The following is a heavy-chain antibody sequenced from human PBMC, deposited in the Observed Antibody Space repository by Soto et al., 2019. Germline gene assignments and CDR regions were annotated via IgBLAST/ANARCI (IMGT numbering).Heavy chain of an antibody. Sequence: QVQLVQSGAEVKKPGASVKVSCKASGYTFTSYGISWVRQAPGQGLEWMGWISAYNGNTNDAQKLQGRVTMTTDTSTSTAYVELRSLRSDDTAVYYCARDDCSCGSCYLGDYWGQGTLVTVSS. CDR2: ISAYNGNT. V-gene: IGHV1-18*01. CDR3: ARDDCSCGSCYLGDY. D-gene: IGHD2-15*01. J-gene: IGHJ4*02. CDR1: GYTFTSYG.